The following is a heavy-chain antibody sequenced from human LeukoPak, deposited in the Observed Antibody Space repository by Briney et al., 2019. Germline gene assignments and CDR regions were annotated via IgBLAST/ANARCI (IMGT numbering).Heavy chain of an antibody. CDR1: GASISNSY. Sequence: SETLSLTCTVSGASISNSYWSWIRQPPGKGLEWIGRIYASGSTYYNPSLKSRVTMSVDTSKNQFSLELNSVTAADTAIYYCARGASGTGYYSFDYWGQGTQVTVTS. CDR2: IYASGST. D-gene: IGHD3-9*01. V-gene: IGHV4-4*07. CDR3: ARGASGTGYYSFDY. J-gene: IGHJ4*02.